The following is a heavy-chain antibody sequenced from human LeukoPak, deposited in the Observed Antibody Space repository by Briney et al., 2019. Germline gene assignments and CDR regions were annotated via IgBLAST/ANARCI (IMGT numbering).Heavy chain of an antibody. V-gene: IGHV3-11*01. CDR3: AKGRGGSYRGDAFDI. D-gene: IGHD1-26*01. CDR1: GFTFSDYY. J-gene: IGHJ3*02. Sequence: GGSLRLSCAASGFTFSDYYMSWIRQAPGKGLEWVSYISSRGSTIYYADSVKGRFTISRDNAKNSLYLQMNSLRAEDMALYYCAKGRGGSYRGDAFDIWGQGTMVTVSS. CDR2: ISSRGSTI.